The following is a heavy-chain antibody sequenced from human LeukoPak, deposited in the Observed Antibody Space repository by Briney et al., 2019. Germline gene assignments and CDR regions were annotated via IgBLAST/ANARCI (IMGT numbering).Heavy chain of an antibody. CDR2: ISGSGGST. D-gene: IGHD3-22*01. CDR1: GFTFSSYA. V-gene: IGHV3-23*01. CDR3: AKGQYYDSSGYPSY. J-gene: IGHJ4*02. Sequence: GGSLRLSCAASGFTFSSYAMSWVRQAPGKGLKWVSAISGSGGSTYYADSVKGRSTISRDNSKNTLYLQMNSLRAEDTAVYYCAKGQYYDSSGYPSYWGQGTLVTVSS.